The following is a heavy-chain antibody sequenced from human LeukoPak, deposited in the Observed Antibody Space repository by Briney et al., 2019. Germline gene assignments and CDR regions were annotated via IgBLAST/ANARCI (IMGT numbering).Heavy chain of an antibody. D-gene: IGHD5-12*01. J-gene: IGHJ4*02. CDR1: GYTFTSYG. Sequence: ASAKVSCKASGYTFTSYGISWVRQAPGQGLEWMGWISAYNGNTNYAQKLQGRVTMTTDTSTSTAYMELRSLRSDDTAVYYCARVGYSGYDPSSCFDYWGQGTLVTVSS. V-gene: IGHV1-18*01. CDR2: ISAYNGNT. CDR3: ARVGYSGYDPSSCFDY.